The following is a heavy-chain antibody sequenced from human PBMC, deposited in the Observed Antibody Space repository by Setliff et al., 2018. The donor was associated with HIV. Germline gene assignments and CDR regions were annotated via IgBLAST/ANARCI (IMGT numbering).Heavy chain of an antibody. Sequence: LETLSLTCTVSGDSITSRPYWTWVRQPAGKGLEWIGRIYTSGSTNYNPSLKSRVSMSIDTSDNQFSLNLNSVTAADTAVYYCAGEFAYWGQGALVTVSS. J-gene: IGHJ4*02. CDR2: IYTSGST. CDR1: GDSITSRPY. CDR3: AGEFAY. D-gene: IGHD3-10*01. V-gene: IGHV4-4*07.